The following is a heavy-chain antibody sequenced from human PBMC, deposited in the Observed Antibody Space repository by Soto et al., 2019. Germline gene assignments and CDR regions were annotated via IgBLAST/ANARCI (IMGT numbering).Heavy chain of an antibody. CDR2: IWYDGSNK. V-gene: IGHV3-33*01. D-gene: IGHD6-13*01. CDR1: GFTFSSYG. Sequence: GGSLRLSCAASGFTFSSYGMHWVRQAPGKGLEWVAVIWYDGSNKYYADSVKGRFTISRDNSKNTLYLQMNSLRAEDTAVYYCARDTNGYSSSFPVLYWGQGTLVTVSS. J-gene: IGHJ4*02. CDR3: ARDTNGYSSSFPVLY.